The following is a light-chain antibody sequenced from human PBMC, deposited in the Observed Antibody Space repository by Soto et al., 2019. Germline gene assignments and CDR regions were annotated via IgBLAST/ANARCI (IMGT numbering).Light chain of an antibody. J-gene: IGKJ4*01. CDR3: QQYNSYSLT. Sequence: DIHMTQSPSTLSGSVGDRVTITCRASQTISSWLAWYQQKPGKAPKLLIYKASTLKSGVPSRFSGSGSGTEFTLTISSLQPDDFATYYCQQYNSYSLTFGGGTKVDI. CDR1: QTISSW. CDR2: KAS. V-gene: IGKV1-5*03.